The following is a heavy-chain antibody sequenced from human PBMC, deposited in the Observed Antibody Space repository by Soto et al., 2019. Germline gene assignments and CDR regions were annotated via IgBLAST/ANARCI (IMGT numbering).Heavy chain of an antibody. D-gene: IGHD3-10*01. V-gene: IGHV4-59*01. Sequence: SETLSLTCTVSGGSISSYYWSWIRQPPGKGLEWIGYIYYSGSTNYNPSLKSRVTISVNTSKNQFSLKLTSVTAADTAVYYCARAPRGNYGYPSYFDYWGQGTLVTVSS. J-gene: IGHJ4*02. CDR2: IYYSGST. CDR1: GGSISSYY. CDR3: ARAPRGNYGYPSYFDY.